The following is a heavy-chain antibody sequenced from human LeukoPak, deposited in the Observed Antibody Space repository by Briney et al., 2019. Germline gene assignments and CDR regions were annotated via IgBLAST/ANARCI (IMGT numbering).Heavy chain of an antibody. D-gene: IGHD2-15*01. CDR2: IYTSGST. V-gene: IGHV4-59*10. CDR1: GGSFSGYY. Sequence: SETLSLTCAVYGGSFSGYYWSWIRQPAGKGLEWIGRIYTSGSTNYNPSLKSRVTMSVDTSRNQFSLKLSSVTAADTAVYYCARVSWYCSGGSCYTGYFDYWGQGTLVTVSS. J-gene: IGHJ4*02. CDR3: ARVSWYCSGGSCYTGYFDY.